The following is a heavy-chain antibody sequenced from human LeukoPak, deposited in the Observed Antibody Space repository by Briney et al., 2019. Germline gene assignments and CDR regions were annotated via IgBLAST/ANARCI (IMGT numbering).Heavy chain of an antibody. CDR3: ASAAGPFDN. Sequence: LGGSLRLSCAASGLAFSSYGMHWVRQAPGKGLEWVAVIWFDGTIKYYADSVRDRFTISRDNSKNTLYLQMNSLRAEDTAVYYCASAAGPFDNWGQGTLVTVSS. CDR1: GLAFSSYG. D-gene: IGHD6-13*01. CDR2: IWFDGTIK. J-gene: IGHJ4*02. V-gene: IGHV3-33*01.